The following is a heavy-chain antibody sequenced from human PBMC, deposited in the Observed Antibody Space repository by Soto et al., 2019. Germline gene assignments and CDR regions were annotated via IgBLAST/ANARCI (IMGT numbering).Heavy chain of an antibody. J-gene: IGHJ4*02. D-gene: IGHD2-2*01. V-gene: IGHV1-18*01. Sequence: QVQLVQSGAAVKKPGASVKVSCKASGYTFTSYGISWMRQAPGQGLEWMGWISAYNGNTNYAQKLQGRVTMTTGTSTSTAYMELRSLRSDDTAVYYCARDLGYCSSTSCYPTGYWGQGTLVTVSS. CDR2: ISAYNGNT. CDR1: GYTFTSYG. CDR3: ARDLGYCSSTSCYPTGY.